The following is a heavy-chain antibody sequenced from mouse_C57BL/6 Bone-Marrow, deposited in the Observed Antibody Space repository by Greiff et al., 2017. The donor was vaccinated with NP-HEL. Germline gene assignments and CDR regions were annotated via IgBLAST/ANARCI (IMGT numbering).Heavy chain of an antibody. CDR1: GFNIKDDY. J-gene: IGHJ2*01. D-gene: IGHD1-1*01. Sequence: EVQLQQSGAELVRPGASVKLSCTASGFNIKDDYMHWVKQRPEQGLEWIGWIDPENGDTEYASKFQGKATITADTSSNTAYLQLSSLTSEDTAVYYCTLCTTVAPFDYWGKGTTLTVAS. CDR3: TLCTTVAPFDY. CDR2: IDPENGDT. V-gene: IGHV14-4*01.